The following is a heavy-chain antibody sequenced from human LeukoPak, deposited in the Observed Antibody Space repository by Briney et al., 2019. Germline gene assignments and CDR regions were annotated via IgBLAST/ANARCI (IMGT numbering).Heavy chain of an antibody. CDR3: AIAAYNYYYYYMDV. CDR1: GGSFSGHY. Sequence: SETLSLTCAVYGGSFSGHYWSWIRQPPGKGLEWIGEINHSGSTNYNPSLKSRVTISVDTSKNQFSLKLSSVTAADTAVYYCAIAAYNYYYYYMDVWGKGTTVTVSS. V-gene: IGHV4-34*01. J-gene: IGHJ6*03. D-gene: IGHD2-2*01. CDR2: INHSGST.